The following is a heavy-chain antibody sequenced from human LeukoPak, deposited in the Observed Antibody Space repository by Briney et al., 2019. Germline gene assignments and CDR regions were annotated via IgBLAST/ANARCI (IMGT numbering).Heavy chain of an antibody. J-gene: IGHJ4*02. V-gene: IGHV4-39*01. Sequence: TSSETLSLTCTVSGGSISSTTYYWAWIRQPPGKGLEWIGSIYYSGSTYYNPSLKSRVTISVDTSKNQFSLKLSSVTAADTAVYYCARHVSASIPWGSGSYRDYWGQGTLVTVSS. D-gene: IGHD3-10*01. CDR2: IYYSGST. CDR1: GGSISSTTYY. CDR3: ARHVSASIPWGSGSYRDY.